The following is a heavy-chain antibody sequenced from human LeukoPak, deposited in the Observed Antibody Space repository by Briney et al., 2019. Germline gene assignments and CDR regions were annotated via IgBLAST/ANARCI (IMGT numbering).Heavy chain of an antibody. D-gene: IGHD4-17*01. CDR3: ARVLGGDYLIDY. CDR2: IYYSGST. CDR1: GGSISSSSYY. J-gene: IGHJ4*02. Sequence: SETLSLTCTVSGGSISSSSYYWGWIRQPPGKGLEWIGSIYYSGSTYYNPSLKSRVTISVDTSKNQFSLKLSSVTAADTAVYYCARVLGGDYLIDYWGQGTLVTVSS. V-gene: IGHV4-39*07.